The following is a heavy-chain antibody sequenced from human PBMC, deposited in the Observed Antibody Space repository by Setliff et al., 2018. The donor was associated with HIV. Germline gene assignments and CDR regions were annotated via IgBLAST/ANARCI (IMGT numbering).Heavy chain of an antibody. Sequence: PTQTLTLTCPFSGFSLSTSGVGVGWIRQPPGKALEWLALIYWDDDKGYSPSLKNRLTITKDTSRNQVVLTMTNVDPVDTATYFCVHTNIVVVPVAIPSYLDYWGQGTLVTVSS. V-gene: IGHV2-5*02. D-gene: IGHD2-2*01. J-gene: IGHJ4*02. CDR1: GFSLSTSGVG. CDR3: VHTNIVVVPVAIPSYLDY. CDR2: IYWDDDK.